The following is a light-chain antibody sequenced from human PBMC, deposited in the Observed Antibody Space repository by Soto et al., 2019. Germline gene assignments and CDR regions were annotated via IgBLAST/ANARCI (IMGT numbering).Light chain of an antibody. Sequence: DIQITQSPSSLSASVGSRVTITCRASQSIISYLNWYQQKPGKAPKLLIYAASSLQSGVPSRFSGSGSGTEFTLTISSLQPDDFATYYCQQYNSYPWTFGQGTKVDIK. CDR2: AAS. V-gene: IGKV1-39*01. CDR3: QQYNSYPWT. CDR1: QSIISY. J-gene: IGKJ1*01.